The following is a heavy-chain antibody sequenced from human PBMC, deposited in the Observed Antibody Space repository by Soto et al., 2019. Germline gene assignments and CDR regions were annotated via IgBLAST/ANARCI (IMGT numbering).Heavy chain of an antibody. Sequence: LILSCAASGFTFSSYSMNWVRQAPGKGLEWVSSISSSSSYIYYADSVKGRFTISRDNAKNSLYLQMNSLRAEDTAVYYCARDPIHSGSLGYWGQGTLVTVSS. CDR3: ARDPIHSGSLGY. J-gene: IGHJ4*02. CDR2: ISSSSSYI. V-gene: IGHV3-21*01. D-gene: IGHD1-26*01. CDR1: GFTFSSYS.